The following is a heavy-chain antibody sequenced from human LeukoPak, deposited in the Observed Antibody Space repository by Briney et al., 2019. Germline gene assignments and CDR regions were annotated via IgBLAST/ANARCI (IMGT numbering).Heavy chain of an antibody. Sequence: GGSLRLSCAPSGFTFSNAWMSWARQAPGKGREWVGRIKSKTDGGTTDYAAPVKGRFTISRDDSKNTLYLQMNSLKTEDTAVYYCTTPNYRCGMDVWGQGTTVTVSS. CDR1: GFTFSNAW. V-gene: IGHV3-15*01. CDR3: TTPNYRCGMDV. CDR2: IKSKTDGGTT. J-gene: IGHJ6*02.